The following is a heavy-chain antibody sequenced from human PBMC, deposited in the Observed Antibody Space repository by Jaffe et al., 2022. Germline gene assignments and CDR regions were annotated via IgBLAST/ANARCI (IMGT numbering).Heavy chain of an antibody. CDR2: IYHSGST. J-gene: IGHJ5*02. CDR1: GYSISSGYY. D-gene: IGHD4-17*01. Sequence: QVQLQESGPGLVKPSETLSLTCAVSGYSISSGYYWGWIRQPPGKGLEWIGSIYHSGSTYYNPSLKSRVTISVDTSKNQFSLKLSSVTAADTAVYYCARDPGDYGDYVDWFDPWGQGTLVTVSS. CDR3: ARDPGDYGDYVDWFDP. V-gene: IGHV4-38-2*02.